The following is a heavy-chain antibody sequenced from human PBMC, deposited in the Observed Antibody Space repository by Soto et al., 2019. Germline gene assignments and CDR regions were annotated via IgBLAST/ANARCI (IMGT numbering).Heavy chain of an antibody. J-gene: IGHJ5*01. CDR1: GFSFSSYT. CDR2: ITNRGTHT. V-gene: IGHV3-21*06. Sequence: EVQLVESGGGLVKPGESLRLSCAASGFSFSSYTMNWVRQATGKGLQWVSSITNRGTHTYSADSVKGRFTISRDNDKNSLDLQMTTLRAEDTGIYYCARAREVAWFDSWGLGTLVTVTS. CDR3: ARAREVAWFDS. D-gene: IGHD2-15*01.